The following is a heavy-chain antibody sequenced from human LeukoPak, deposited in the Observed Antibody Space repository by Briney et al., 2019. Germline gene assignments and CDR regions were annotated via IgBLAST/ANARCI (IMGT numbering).Heavy chain of an antibody. CDR2: ISAYNGNT. V-gene: IGHV1-18*04. Sequence: ASVKVSCKASGYTFTGYYIHWVRQAPGQGLEWMGWISAYNGNTNYAQKLQGRVTMTTDTSTSTAYMELRSLRSDDTAVYYCARSRSLAAADFAGADYWGQGTLVTVSS. J-gene: IGHJ4*02. D-gene: IGHD6-13*01. CDR3: ARSRSLAAADFAGADY. CDR1: GYTFTGYY.